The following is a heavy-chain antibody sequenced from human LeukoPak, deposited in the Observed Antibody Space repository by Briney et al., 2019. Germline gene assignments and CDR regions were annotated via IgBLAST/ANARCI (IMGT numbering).Heavy chain of an antibody. J-gene: IGHJ4*02. CDR1: GYTFTSYD. V-gene: IGHV1-8*01. Sequence: ASVKVSCKASGYTFTSYDINWVRQATGQGHEWMGWMNPNSGNTGYAQKFQGRVTMTRNTSISTAYMELSSLRSEDTAVYYCARGLSVRNYDSSGYSYDYWGQGTLITVSS. D-gene: IGHD3-22*01. CDR2: MNPNSGNT. CDR3: ARGLSVRNYDSSGYSYDY.